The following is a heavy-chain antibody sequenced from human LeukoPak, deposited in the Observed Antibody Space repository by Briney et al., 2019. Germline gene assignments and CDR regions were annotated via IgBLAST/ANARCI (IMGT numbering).Heavy chain of an antibody. CDR3: ARVGVDTAMVTRFAFDI. D-gene: IGHD5-18*01. V-gene: IGHV4-34*01. CDR1: GGSFSGYY. CDR2: INHSGST. Sequence: SETLSLTCAVYGGSFSGYYWSWIRQPPGKGLEWIGEINHSGSTYHNTSLKSRVTISVDTSKNQFSLKLSSVTAADTAVYYCARVGVDTAMVTRFAFDIWGQGTMVTVSS. J-gene: IGHJ3*02.